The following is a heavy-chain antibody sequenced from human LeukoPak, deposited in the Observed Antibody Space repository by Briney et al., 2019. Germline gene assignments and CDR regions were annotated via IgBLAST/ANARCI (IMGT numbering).Heavy chain of an antibody. Sequence: ASVKVSCKASGYTFTSYGISWVRQAPGQGLEWMGCISAYNGNTNYAQKLQGRVTMTTDTSTSTAYMELRSLRSDDTAVYYCARSASRKNATPPVYWGQGTLVTVSS. J-gene: IGHJ4*02. CDR2: ISAYNGNT. CDR3: ARSASRKNATPPVY. V-gene: IGHV1-18*01. CDR1: GYTFTSYG.